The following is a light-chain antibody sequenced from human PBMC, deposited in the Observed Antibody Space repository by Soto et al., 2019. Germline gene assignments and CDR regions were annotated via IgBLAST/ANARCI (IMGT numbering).Light chain of an antibody. CDR2: GAS. V-gene: IGKV3-15*01. CDR1: QSVSSN. Sequence: EIGMTQSPSTLSVSPGERATLSCRASQSVSSNLAWYQQKPGQAPRLLFYGASTRSTGIPARFSGSGYGTALPHTISSLQYEDFAVYYCQQYTTFSLISFGQATRLQIK. CDR3: QQYTTFSLIS. J-gene: IGKJ5*01.